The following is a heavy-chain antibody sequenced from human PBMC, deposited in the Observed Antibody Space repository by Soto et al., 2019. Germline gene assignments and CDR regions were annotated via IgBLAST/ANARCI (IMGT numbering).Heavy chain of an antibody. V-gene: IGHV3-23*01. D-gene: IGHD2-2*01. CDR1: GFTFSSYA. J-gene: IGHJ4*02. CDR3: AKDRVIVVPAATGTLDY. CDR2: ISGSGGST. Sequence: GGSLRLSCAASGFTFSSYAMSWVRQAPGKGLEWVSAISGSGGSTYYADSVKGRFTISRDNSKNTLYLQMNSLRAEDTAVYYCAKDRVIVVPAATGTLDYWGQGTLVTVSS.